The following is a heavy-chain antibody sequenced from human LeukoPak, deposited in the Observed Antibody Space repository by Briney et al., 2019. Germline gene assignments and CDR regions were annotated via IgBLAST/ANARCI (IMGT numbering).Heavy chain of an antibody. V-gene: IGHV3-48*01. J-gene: IGHJ3*02. Sequence: GGSLRLSCAAPGFTFSSYSMNWVRQGPGKGLEWVSFIAKGRFTISRDNAKNSLHLEMNSLRAEDTAVYYCARKTGGSLDIWGQGTMVTVSS. CDR1: GFTFSSYS. CDR2: I. CDR3: ARKTGGSLDI. D-gene: IGHD7-27*01.